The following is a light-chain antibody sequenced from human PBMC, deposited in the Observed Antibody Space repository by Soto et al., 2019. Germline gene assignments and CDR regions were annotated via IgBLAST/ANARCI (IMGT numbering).Light chain of an antibody. J-gene: IGKJ2*01. Sequence: EIVMTQSPDIMSVSTGERATLSCRASQSVSSSLAWYQQKPGQAPRLLIYDASTRATGIPARFSGSGSGTEFTLTISSLQSEDFALYYCQQYNKWPPVYTFGQGTKLEIK. V-gene: IGKV3D-15*01. CDR3: QQYNKWPPVYT. CDR2: DAS. CDR1: QSVSSS.